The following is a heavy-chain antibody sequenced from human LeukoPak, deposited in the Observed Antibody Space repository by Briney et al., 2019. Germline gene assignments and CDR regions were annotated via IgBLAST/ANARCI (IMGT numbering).Heavy chain of an antibody. J-gene: IGHJ6*02. CDR3: ARAGRQYGSRWYYYYYYGMDV. Sequence: SQTLSLTCAISGDSVSSNSAAWNWIRQSPSRGLEWLGRTYYRSKWYNDYAVSVKSRITINPDTSKNQFSLQLNSVTPEDTAVYYCARAGRQYGSRWYYYYYYGMDVWGQGTTVTVSS. CDR2: TYYRSKWYN. V-gene: IGHV6-1*01. D-gene: IGHD6-13*01. CDR1: GDSVSSNSAA.